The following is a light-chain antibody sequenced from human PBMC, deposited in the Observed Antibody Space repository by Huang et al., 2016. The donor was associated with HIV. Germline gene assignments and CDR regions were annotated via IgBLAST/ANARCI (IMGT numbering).Light chain of an antibody. CDR1: QSINNN. CDR2: GAS. J-gene: IGKJ2*01. V-gene: IGKV3D-15*01. CDR3: QQYNIWPYT. Sequence: EIVMTQSPVTLSVSPGERVTLSCRASQSINNNLAWFQQRPGQAPSVLSYGASTRATGIPARFSASGSGAEFNRTISGLQSEDFTVYYCQQYNIWPYTFGQGTKLEI.